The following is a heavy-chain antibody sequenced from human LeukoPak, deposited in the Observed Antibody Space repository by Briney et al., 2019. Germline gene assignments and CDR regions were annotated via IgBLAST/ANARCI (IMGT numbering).Heavy chain of an antibody. Sequence: SGTLSLTCAVSGGSISSSNWWNWVRQPPGKGLEWIGEIYHSGSTNYNPSLKSRVTISVDRSKNQFSLKLSSVTAADTAVYYCARENYYDFWSGYSDYYFDYWGQGTLVTVSS. D-gene: IGHD3-3*01. CDR3: ARENYYDFWSGYSDYYFDY. V-gene: IGHV4-4*02. J-gene: IGHJ4*02. CDR1: GGSISSSNW. CDR2: IYHSGST.